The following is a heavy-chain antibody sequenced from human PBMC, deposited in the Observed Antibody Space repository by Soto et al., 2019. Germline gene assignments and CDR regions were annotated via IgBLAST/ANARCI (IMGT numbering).Heavy chain of an antibody. D-gene: IGHD3-22*01. CDR2: IIPIFGTA. J-gene: IGHJ5*02. CDR3: ARDASSGYYLSDNWFDP. CDR1: GGTFSSYA. Sequence: GASVKVSCKASGGTFSSYAISWVRQAPGQGLEWMGGIIPIFGTANYAQKFQGRVTITADESTSTAYMELSSLRSEDTAVYYCARDASSGYYLSDNWFDPWGQGTLVTVSS. V-gene: IGHV1-69*13.